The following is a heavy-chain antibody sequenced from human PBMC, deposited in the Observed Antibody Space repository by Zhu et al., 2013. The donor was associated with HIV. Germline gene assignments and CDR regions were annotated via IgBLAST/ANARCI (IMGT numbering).Heavy chain of an antibody. CDR3: AADRSCSSTSCYMVDGMDV. D-gene: IGHD2-2*02. CDR2: IVVGSGNT. J-gene: IGHJ6*02. Sequence: QLVQSGAEVKKPGTSVKVSCKASGFTFTSSAVQWVRQARGQRLEWIGWIVVGSGNTNYAQKFQERVTITRDMSTSTAYMELSSLRSEDTAVYYCAADRSCSSTSCYMVDGMDVWGQGTTVTVSS. V-gene: IGHV1-58*01. CDR1: GFTFTSSA.